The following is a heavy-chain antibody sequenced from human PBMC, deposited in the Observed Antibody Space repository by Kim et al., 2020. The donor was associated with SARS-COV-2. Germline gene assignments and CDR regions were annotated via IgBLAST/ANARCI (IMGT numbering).Heavy chain of an antibody. CDR3: VRGTWGVVNDC. D-gene: IGHD3-16*01. V-gene: IGHV1-18*01. CDR1: GDTSSTSG. J-gene: IGHJ4*02. Sequence: ASVKVSCKTSGDTSSTSGFSWVRQAPGQGLEWMGWINTKKGDTNYVQKFQDRVTMTTDSSTTAAYMELRSVKSDDTAVYYCVRGTWGVVNDCWGQGTLVTVSS. CDR2: INTKKGDT.